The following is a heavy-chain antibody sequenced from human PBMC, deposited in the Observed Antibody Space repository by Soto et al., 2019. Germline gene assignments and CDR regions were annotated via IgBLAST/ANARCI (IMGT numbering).Heavy chain of an antibody. CDR3: ARYRDATVTRDDDRFDY. D-gene: IGHD4-17*01. Sequence: QVQLVQSGAEVKKPGASVKVSCKASGYTLSSYGISWVRQAPGQGLEWMGWTSGYNGDTHYAQKFQGRVTMTTDTSTSTVYMELRSLRPDETAVYYCARYRDATVTRDDDRFDYWGQGTLVTVSS. CDR1: GYTLSSYG. CDR2: TSGYNGDT. V-gene: IGHV1-18*01. J-gene: IGHJ4*02.